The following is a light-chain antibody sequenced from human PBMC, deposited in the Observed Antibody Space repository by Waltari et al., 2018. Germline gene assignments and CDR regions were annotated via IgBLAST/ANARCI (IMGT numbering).Light chain of an antibody. CDR1: QNIGNN. Sequence: EVVLTQSPDFQSVTPKEKATITCRASQNIGNNLHWYQQKPGQSPKPIIKYASQSFPGAPSRFSGSGSRTDFTLTIISLEAEDAATYYCHQSDSLPTFGGGTKVEIK. CDR3: HQSDSLPT. V-gene: IGKV6-21*01. J-gene: IGKJ4*01. CDR2: YAS.